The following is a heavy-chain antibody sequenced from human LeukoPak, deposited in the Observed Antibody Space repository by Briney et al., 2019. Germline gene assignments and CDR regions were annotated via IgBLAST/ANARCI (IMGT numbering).Heavy chain of an antibody. CDR2: ISGSGGST. CDR1: GFTFSSYA. Sequence: GGSLRLSCAASGFTFSSYAMSWVRQAPGKGLEWVSAISGSGGSTYYADSVKGRFTISRDNSKNTQYLQMNSLRAEDTAVYYCAKDPLAYCGGDCYSDYWGQGTLVTVSS. D-gene: IGHD2-21*02. V-gene: IGHV3-23*01. CDR3: AKDPLAYCGGDCYSDY. J-gene: IGHJ4*02.